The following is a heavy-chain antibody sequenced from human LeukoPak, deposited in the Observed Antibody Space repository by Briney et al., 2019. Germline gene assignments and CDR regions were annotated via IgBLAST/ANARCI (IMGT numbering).Heavy chain of an antibody. V-gene: IGHV3-23*01. Sequence: PGGTLRLSCAGSGFTLSNYGMSWVRQAPGKGLEWVSSISGSGFNTFYSDSVKGRFTISRDNPKNTLYLQMNSLRAEDTAIYICTKLSDGSGLPYYFDSWGQGTPVTVSS. CDR1: GFTLSNYG. D-gene: IGHD3-10*01. CDR3: TKLSDGSGLPYYFDS. CDR2: ISGSGFNT. J-gene: IGHJ4*02.